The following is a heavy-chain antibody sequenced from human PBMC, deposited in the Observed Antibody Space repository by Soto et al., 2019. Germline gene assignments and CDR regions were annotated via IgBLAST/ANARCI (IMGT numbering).Heavy chain of an antibody. V-gene: IGHV4-39*01. CDR1: GGSISSSSYY. CDR3: ARHTPAISISDH. Sequence: QLQLQESGPGLVKPSETLSLTCTVSGGSISSSSYYWGWIRQPPGKGLEWIGSIYYSGSTYYNPSLKSRITISVDTSKILFSLKLSPVTAADTAVYYCARHTPAISISDHWGQGTLVTVSS. J-gene: IGHJ4*02. D-gene: IGHD2-15*01. CDR2: IYYSGST.